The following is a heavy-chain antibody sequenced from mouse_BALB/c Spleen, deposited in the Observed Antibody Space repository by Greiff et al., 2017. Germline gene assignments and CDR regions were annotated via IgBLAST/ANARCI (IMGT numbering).Heavy chain of an antibody. CDR2: ISSGSSTI. CDR3: ARRWSYYAMDY. D-gene: IGHD2-3*01. V-gene: IGHV5-17*02. Sequence: EVQGVESGEGLVQPGGSRKLSCAASGFTFSSFGMHWVRQAPEKGLEWVAYISSGSSTIYYADTVKGRFTISRDNPKNTLFLQMTSLRSEDTAMYYCARRWSYYAMDYWGQGTSVTVSS. J-gene: IGHJ4*01. CDR1: GFTFSSFG.